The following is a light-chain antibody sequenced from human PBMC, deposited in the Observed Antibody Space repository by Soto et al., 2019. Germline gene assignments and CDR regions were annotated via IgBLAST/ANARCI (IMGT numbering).Light chain of an antibody. J-gene: IGKJ5*01. V-gene: IGKV3-20*01. CDR2: RTF. CDR1: QTIASRY. CDR3: QQYDTSPPT. Sequence: EIVLTQSPGTLSLSPGERATLSCRASQTIASRYLAWYQHQPGQAPRLLIYRTFARAPGIPDRFSGGGSGTDFTLTISRLELEDFAVYYWQQYDTSPPTFGQGTRLDIK.